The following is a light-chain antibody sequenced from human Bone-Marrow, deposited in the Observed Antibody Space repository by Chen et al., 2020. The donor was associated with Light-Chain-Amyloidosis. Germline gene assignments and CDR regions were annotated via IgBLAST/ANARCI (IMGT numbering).Light chain of an antibody. V-gene: IGKV3-15*01. J-gene: IGKJ4*01. CDR2: AVS. Sequence: EIVMTQSPGTLSVSPGERATLSCRASQSVSSKLAWYQQRPGQGPRLLIYAVSTRATGIPARFSGSGSETEFTLTISSLQSEDFAVYYCQQYHNWPPSLTFGGGTKVEIK. CDR3: QQYHNWPPSLT. CDR1: QSVSSK.